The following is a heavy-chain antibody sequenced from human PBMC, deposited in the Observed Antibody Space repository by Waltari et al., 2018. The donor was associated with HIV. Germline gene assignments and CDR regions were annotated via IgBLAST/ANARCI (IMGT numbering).Heavy chain of an antibody. V-gene: IGHV1-2*02. Sequence: QVHLVQSGPEVKKPGASMKVSCTASGYMFTGHDMHWLRQAPGQGLEWMGWINPISGGTNYAQTLQGRVTMTRVASINTVYMELKSLRYDDTAMYYCARESGYQLVRWLDPWGQGTRVTVSS. CDR1: GYMFTGHD. CDR3: ARESGYQLVRWLDP. J-gene: IGHJ5*02. CDR2: INPISGGT. D-gene: IGHD2-2*01.